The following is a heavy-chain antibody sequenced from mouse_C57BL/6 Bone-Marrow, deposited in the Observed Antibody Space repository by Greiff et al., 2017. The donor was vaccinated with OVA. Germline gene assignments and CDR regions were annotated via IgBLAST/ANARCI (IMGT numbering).Heavy chain of an antibody. D-gene: IGHD1-1*01. Sequence: QVQLQQPGAELVMPGASVKLSCKASGYTFTSYWMHWVKQRPGQGLEWIGEIAPSDSYTNYNQKFKGKSTWTVDKSSSTAYMQISSLTSEDSAVYYCARHGSSSYYFDYWGQGTTLTVSS. CDR2: IAPSDSYT. CDR3: ARHGSSSYYFDY. V-gene: IGHV1-69*01. CDR1: GYTFTSYW. J-gene: IGHJ2*01.